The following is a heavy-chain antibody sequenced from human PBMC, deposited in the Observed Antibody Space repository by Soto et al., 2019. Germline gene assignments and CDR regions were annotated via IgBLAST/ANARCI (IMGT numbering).Heavy chain of an antibody. J-gene: IGHJ6*02. Sequence: EVQLVESGGGLVKPGGSLRLSCADSGVTFSNYTMNWVRQAPGKGLEWVSSISRSSRNIYYADSLKGRFTISRDNAKNALYLQMNSLRAEDTAVYYCARDLKVAGTNSFYSYGMDVWGQGTTVTVSS. D-gene: IGHD6-19*01. CDR1: GVTFSNYT. CDR2: ISRSSRNI. CDR3: ARDLKVAGTNSFYSYGMDV. V-gene: IGHV3-21*01.